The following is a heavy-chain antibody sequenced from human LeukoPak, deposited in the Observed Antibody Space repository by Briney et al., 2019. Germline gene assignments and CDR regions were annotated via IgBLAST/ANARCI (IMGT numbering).Heavy chain of an antibody. D-gene: IGHD3-3*01. CDR3: ARASEGIGYFDT. CDR1: GGSISSYY. V-gene: IGHV4-59*12. Sequence: SETLSLTCTVSGGSISSYYWSWIRQPPGKGLEWIWYIYYSGSTNHNPSLKSRVTISVDTSKNPFSLKLNSVTAADTAVYYCARASEGIGYFDTWGRGSLVTVSS. J-gene: IGHJ4*02. CDR2: IYYSGST.